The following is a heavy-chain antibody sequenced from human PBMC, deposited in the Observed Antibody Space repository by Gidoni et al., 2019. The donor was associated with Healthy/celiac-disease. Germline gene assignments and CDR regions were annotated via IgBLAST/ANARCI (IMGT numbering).Heavy chain of an antibody. J-gene: IGHJ4*02. D-gene: IGHD2-15*01. CDR3: ARHGGYCSGGSCYPLDY. Sequence: EVQLVQSGAEVTKPGESLKSSCRGSGDSVTSNWIGGVRQMPGKGLERMVISYPGDSDTRYSPSFQGLVTISADKSISTAYLQWSSLKASDTAMYYCARHGGYCSGGSCYPLDYWGQGTLVTVSS. CDR1: GDSVTSNW. V-gene: IGHV5-51*01. CDR2: SYPGDSDT.